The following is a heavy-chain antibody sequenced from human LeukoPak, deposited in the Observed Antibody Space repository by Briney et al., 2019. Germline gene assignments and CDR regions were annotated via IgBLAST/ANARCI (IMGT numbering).Heavy chain of an antibody. V-gene: IGHV1-18*01. CDR1: GYTFTSYG. CDR2: ISGYNGNT. J-gene: IGHJ4*02. Sequence: ASVKVSCKASGYTFTSYGISWVRQDPGHGIEWMGWISGYNGNTNYAQKLQGRVTMTTDTSTSTAYMELRSLRSDDTAVYYCARDFLCSSTSCPKLFDYWGQGTLVTVSS. CDR3: ARDFLCSSTSCPKLFDY. D-gene: IGHD2-2*01.